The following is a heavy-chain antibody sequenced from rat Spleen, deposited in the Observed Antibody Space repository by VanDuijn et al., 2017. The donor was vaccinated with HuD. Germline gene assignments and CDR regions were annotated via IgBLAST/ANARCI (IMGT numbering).Heavy chain of an antibody. CDR3: VRQDTSGYSNWFTY. CDR1: GFIFSNFD. CDR2: ISPSGVT. Sequence: EVQLVKSGGGLVQPGRSLKLSCAASGFIFSNFDMAWVRQAPTKGLEWVASISPSGVTYYRDSVKGRFTVSRENAKSTLHLLMDSLRSEDTATYYCVRQDTSGYSNWFTYWGQGTLVTVSS. D-gene: IGHD4-3*01. V-gene: IGHV5S23*01. J-gene: IGHJ3*01.